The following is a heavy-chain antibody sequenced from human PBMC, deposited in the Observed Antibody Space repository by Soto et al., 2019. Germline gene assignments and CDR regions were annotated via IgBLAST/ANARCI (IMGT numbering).Heavy chain of an antibody. CDR3: AKGDNLGPKTGYAFDP. V-gene: IGHV6-1*01. J-gene: IGHJ5*02. CDR2: TYFRSKWYN. D-gene: IGHD5-12*01. Sequence: PSQTLSLTCAISGDIVSSNTASWNWIRQSPSRGLEWLGRTYFRSKWYNDYAVSVKSRIIINPDTSNNQFSLQLNSVTPEDTAVYFCAKGDNLGPKTGYAFDPWGQGIMVTVSS. CDR1: GDIVSSNTAS.